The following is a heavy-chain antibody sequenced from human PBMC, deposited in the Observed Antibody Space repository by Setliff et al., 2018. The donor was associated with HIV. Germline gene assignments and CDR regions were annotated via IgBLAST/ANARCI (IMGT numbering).Heavy chain of an antibody. D-gene: IGHD3-10*01. CDR2: INQSGNT. CDR1: GGSLSGYY. Sequence: SETLSLTFAVYGGSLSGYYWSWVRQSPGRGLEWIGEINQSGNTNFNPSLKSRLIISVDTSKSQFSLKLTSVTAADTALYYCAREGGQGYSGSGSFYHRNFDLWGHGTLVTVSS. CDR3: AREGGQGYSGSGSFYHRNFDL. V-gene: IGHV4-34*01. J-gene: IGHJ2*01.